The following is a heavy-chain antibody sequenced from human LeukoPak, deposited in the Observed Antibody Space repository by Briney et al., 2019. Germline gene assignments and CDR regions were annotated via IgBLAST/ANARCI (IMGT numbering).Heavy chain of an antibody. CDR3: AKGGGNIVVVPAANVFDY. CDR2: ISWNSGSI. V-gene: IGHV3-9*01. CDR1: GFTFDDYA. Sequence: GGPLRLSCTASGFTFDDYAVLWVRQAPGKGLEWVSGISWNSGSIGYADSVKGRFTISRDNAKNSLYLQMNSLRAEDTALYNCAKGGGNIVVVPAANVFDYWGQGTLVTVSS. D-gene: IGHD2-2*01. J-gene: IGHJ4*02.